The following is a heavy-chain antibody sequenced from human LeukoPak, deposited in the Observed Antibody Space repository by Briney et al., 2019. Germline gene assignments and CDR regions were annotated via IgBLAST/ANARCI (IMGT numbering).Heavy chain of an antibody. V-gene: IGHV4-38-2*02. CDR2: IYHSGST. Sequence: PSETLSLTCTVSGYSISSGYYWGWIRQPPGKGLEWIGSIYHSGSTYYNPSLKSRVTISVDTSKNQFSLKLSSVTAADTAVYYCARDPYIVVVPAAILDYMDVWGKGTTLTVSS. CDR3: ARDPYIVVVPAAILDYMDV. J-gene: IGHJ6*03. CDR1: GYSISSGYY. D-gene: IGHD2-2*02.